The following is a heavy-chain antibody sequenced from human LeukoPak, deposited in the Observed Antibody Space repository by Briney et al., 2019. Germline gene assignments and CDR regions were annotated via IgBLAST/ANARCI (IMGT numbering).Heavy chain of an antibody. CDR3: AKEDYSNAFDF. D-gene: IGHD4-11*01. CDR2: ISDDGWNK. Sequence: GGSLRLSCAASGFTFSSYGMHWVRQAPGKGLEWVAIISDDGWNKYYADSVKGRFTISRDNSKNTLYLQMNSLRPEDTAVFYCAKEDYSNAFDFWGQGTLVTVSS. J-gene: IGHJ4*02. CDR1: GFTFSSYG. V-gene: IGHV3-30*18.